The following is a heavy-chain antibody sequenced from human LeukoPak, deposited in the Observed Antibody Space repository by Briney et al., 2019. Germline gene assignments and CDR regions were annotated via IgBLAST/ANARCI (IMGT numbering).Heavy chain of an antibody. J-gene: IGHJ4*02. CDR2: INYSGNT. V-gene: IGHV4-39*01. Sequence: SETLSLTWTVSGASISSSKSYWGWIRQPPGKGLEWIGSINYSGNTYYNASLKSQASIAIDTSKNQFSLRPASVPTAGTAVTYCARQTGSGLFILPGGQGTLVTVSS. D-gene: IGHD3/OR15-3a*01. CDR3: ARQTGSGLFILP. CDR1: GASISSSKSY.